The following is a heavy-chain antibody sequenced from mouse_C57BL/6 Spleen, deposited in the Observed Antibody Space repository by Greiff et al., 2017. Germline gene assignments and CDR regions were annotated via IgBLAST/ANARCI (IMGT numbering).Heavy chain of an antibody. J-gene: IGHJ2*01. Sequence: VQLKESGPVLVKPGASVKMSCKASGYTFTDYYMNWVKQSHGKSLEWIGVINPYNGGTSYNQKFKGKATLTVDKSSSTAYMELNSLTSEDSAVYYCARDYGSGYYFDYWGQGTTLTVSS. CDR2: INPYNGGT. D-gene: IGHD1-1*01. CDR1: GYTFTDYY. V-gene: IGHV1-19*01. CDR3: ARDYGSGYYFDY.